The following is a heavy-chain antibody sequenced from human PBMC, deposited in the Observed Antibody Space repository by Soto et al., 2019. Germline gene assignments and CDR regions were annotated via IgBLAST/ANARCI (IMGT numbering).Heavy chain of an antibody. CDR2: MNIDAGGT. CDR1: GYRFTTYY. D-gene: IGHD5-18*01. J-gene: IGHJ4*02. V-gene: IGHV1-2*06. CDR3: ARDGNFAFRGYSFAFDL. Sequence: ASVKVSCKASGYRFTTYYIHWVRQAPGQGLEWMGRMNIDAGGTTYAQKFQGRVTMTRDTSISTAYMEVSSVKSDDTAMYYCARDGNFAFRGYSFAFDLWGQGTLVTVSS.